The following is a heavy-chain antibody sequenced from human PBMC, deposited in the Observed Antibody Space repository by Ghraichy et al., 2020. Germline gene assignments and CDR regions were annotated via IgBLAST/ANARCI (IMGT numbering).Heavy chain of an antibody. CDR3: ARDYFDGSRYDGWGDC. Sequence: GGSLRLSCAASGFTLSSFGFHWVRQAPGKGLEWVTAISYDGTGQYYADSVRGRFTISRDNSKNTVYLQMNSLRSEDTAVYYCARDYFDGSRYDGWGDCWGQGTLVTVSS. D-gene: IGHD3-22*01. CDR1: GFTLSSFG. CDR2: ISYDGTGQ. V-gene: IGHV3-30*04. J-gene: IGHJ4*02.